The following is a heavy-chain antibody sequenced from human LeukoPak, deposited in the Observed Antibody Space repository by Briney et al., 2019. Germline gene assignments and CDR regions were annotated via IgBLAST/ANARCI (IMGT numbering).Heavy chain of an antibody. V-gene: IGHV5-51*01. CDR3: ARPTDYLNWFDP. CDR2: IYPGDSDT. J-gene: IGHJ5*02. D-gene: IGHD4-11*01. Sequence: GESLKISCKGSGYSFTSYWIGGVRQMPGKGLEWMGIIYPGDSDTRYSPSFQGQVTISDDKSISADYLQWSSLKASDTAVYYCARPTDYLNWFDPWGQGTLVTVSS. CDR1: GYSFTSYW.